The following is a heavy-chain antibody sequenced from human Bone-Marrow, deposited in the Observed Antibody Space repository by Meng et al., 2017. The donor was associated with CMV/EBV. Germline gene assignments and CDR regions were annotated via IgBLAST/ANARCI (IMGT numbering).Heavy chain of an antibody. D-gene: IGHD4-11*01. CDR2: INPNSGGT. J-gene: IGHJ6*02. V-gene: IGHV1-2*02. CDR1: GYTFTGYY. CDR3: AGFHDYSKGYGMDV. Sequence: ASVKVSCKASGYTFTGYYMHWVRQAPGQGLEWMGWINPNSGGTNYAQKFQGRVTMTRDTSISTAYMELSSLRSEDTAVYYCAGFHDYSKGYGMDVWGQGTTVTVSS.